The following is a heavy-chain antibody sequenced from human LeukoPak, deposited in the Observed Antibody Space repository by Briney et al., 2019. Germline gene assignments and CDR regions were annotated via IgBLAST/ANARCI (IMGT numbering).Heavy chain of an antibody. CDR3: ARDPRTPAFDF. J-gene: IGHJ4*02. CDR1: GDSVSSNSAA. D-gene: IGHD1-14*01. CDR2: TYYWSKWYN. V-gene: IGHV6-1*01. Sequence: SQTLSLTCAISGDSVSSNSAAWSWLRQSPAIGLEWLGTTYYWSKWYNDYAVSVKSRITINPDTSRNQFSLQLNSVTPEDTAVYYCARDPRTPAFDFWGQGTLVTVSS.